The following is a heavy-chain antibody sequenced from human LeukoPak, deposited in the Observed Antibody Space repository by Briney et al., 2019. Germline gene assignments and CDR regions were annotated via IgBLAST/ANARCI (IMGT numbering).Heavy chain of an antibody. CDR1: GFNFGDYG. V-gene: IGHV3-49*03. J-gene: IGHJ4*02. CDR2: IRSKPYRGTT. D-gene: IGHD5-24*01. Sequence: GGSLRLSCTTTGFNFGDYGMSWIRQAPGKGPEWVGLIRSKPYRGTTEYAASVKGRFTISRDESKTIAYLQMNSLKTEDTAVYYCLTRRRRDGLTGDGYWGQGTLVTVSS. CDR3: LTRRRRDGLTGDGY.